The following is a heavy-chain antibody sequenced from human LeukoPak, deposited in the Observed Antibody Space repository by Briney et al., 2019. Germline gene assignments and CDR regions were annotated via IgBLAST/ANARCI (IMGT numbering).Heavy chain of an antibody. CDR3: ARAPYYYGSGSSNAFDI. D-gene: IGHD3-10*01. CDR1: GYTVTIYA. CDR2: INAGNGNT. J-gene: IGHJ3*02. V-gene: IGHV1-3*01. Sequence: EASVTVSCTASGYTVTIYAMHWVRQAPGQRLEWMGWINAGNGNTKYSQKFQGRVTITRDTSASTAYMELSSLRSEDTAVYYCARAPYYYGSGSSNAFDIWGQGTMVTVSS.